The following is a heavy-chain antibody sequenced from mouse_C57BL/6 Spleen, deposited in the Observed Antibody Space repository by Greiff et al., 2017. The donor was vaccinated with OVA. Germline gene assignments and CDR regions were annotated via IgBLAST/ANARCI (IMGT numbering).Heavy chain of an antibody. Sequence: QVQLQQSGAELVKPGASVKISCKASGYAFSSYWMNWVKQRPGKGLEWIGQIYPGDGDTNYNGKFKGKATLTADKYSSTAYMQRSSLTSEDSAVYFGARYYYGSSSYFDVWGTGTTVTVSS. CDR2: IYPGDGDT. CDR3: ARYYYGSSSYFDV. D-gene: IGHD1-1*01. J-gene: IGHJ1*03. CDR1: GYAFSSYW. V-gene: IGHV1-80*01.